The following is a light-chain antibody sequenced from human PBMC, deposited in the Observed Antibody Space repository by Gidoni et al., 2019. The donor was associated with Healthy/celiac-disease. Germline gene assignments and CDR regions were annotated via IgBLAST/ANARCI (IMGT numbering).Light chain of an antibody. Sequence: EIVLTQSPATLSLSPGERATLSCRASQSVSSYLAWYQQKPGQAPRLLIYDASNRATGIPARFSGSGSGTDFTLTISSLEPEDFAVYYCQQRSNWPSVEFXQXTKVEIK. V-gene: IGKV3-11*01. CDR2: DAS. J-gene: IGKJ1*01. CDR3: QQRSNWPSVE. CDR1: QSVSSY.